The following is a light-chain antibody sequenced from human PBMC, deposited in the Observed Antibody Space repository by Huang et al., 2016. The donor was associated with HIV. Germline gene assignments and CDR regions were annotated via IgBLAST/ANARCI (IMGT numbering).Light chain of an antibody. CDR2: APS. CDR3: QQLKTYPIT. J-gene: IGKJ3*01. Sequence: IQLTQSPSSLSASVGDRVTITCRASQGIGRYFGGYQQKPGKAPKLLIYAPSTWQRGVQARFSGSESGTDFTLTIGSLQPEDFATYYCQQLKTYPITFGPGTQVGIK. V-gene: IGKV1-9*01. CDR1: QGIGRY.